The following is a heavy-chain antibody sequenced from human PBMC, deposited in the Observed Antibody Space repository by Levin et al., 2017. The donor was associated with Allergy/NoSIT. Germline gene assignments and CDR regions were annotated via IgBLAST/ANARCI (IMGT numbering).Heavy chain of an antibody. CDR1: GFTFSSYS. CDR3: ARGCYSSGWNCFAGMDV. V-gene: IGHV3-21*01. Sequence: PGGSLRLSCAASGFTFSSYSMNWVRQAPGKGLEWVSSISSSSSYIYYADSVKGRFTISRDNAKNSLYLQMNSLRAEDTAVYYCARGCYSSGWNCFAGMDVWGQGTTVTVSS. D-gene: IGHD6-19*01. CDR2: ISSSSSYI. J-gene: IGHJ6*02.